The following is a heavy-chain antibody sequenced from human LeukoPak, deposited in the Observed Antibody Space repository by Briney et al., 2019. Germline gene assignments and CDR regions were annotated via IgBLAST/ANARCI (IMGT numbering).Heavy chain of an antibody. D-gene: IGHD6-13*01. V-gene: IGHV4-59*01. Sequence: SETLSLTCAVYGGSFSGYYWSWIRQPPGKGLEWIGYIYYSGSTNYNPSLKSRVTISVDTSKNQFSLKLSSVTAADTAVYYCARAQDSSWYLHAFDIWGQGTMVTVSS. CDR1: GGSFSGYY. CDR2: IYYSGST. J-gene: IGHJ3*02. CDR3: ARAQDSSWYLHAFDI.